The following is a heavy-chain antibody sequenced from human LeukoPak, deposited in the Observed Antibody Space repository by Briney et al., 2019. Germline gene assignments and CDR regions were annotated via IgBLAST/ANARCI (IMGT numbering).Heavy chain of an antibody. CDR2: IYYSGST. CDR3: ARLDTMIGLDY. Sequence: KPSETLSLTCTVSGGSISSYYWSWIRQPPGKGLEWIGYIYYSGSTNYNPSLKSRVTISVDTSKNQFSLKLSSVTAADTAVYYCARLDTMIGLDYWGQGTLVTVSS. V-gene: IGHV4-59*12. J-gene: IGHJ4*02. D-gene: IGHD3-22*01. CDR1: GGSISSYY.